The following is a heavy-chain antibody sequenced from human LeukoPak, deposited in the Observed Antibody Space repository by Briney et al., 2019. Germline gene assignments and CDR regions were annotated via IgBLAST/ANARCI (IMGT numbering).Heavy chain of an antibody. Sequence: TGGSLRLSCAVSGLTFSNHAMTWVRQAPGKGLEWVSSISDSGGSTYYAASVKGRFTISRDNSKNTLYLQMNSLRAEDTAVYYCAKAPSGYDWSPFDYWGQGTLVTVPS. CDR2: ISDSGGST. V-gene: IGHV3-23*01. D-gene: IGHD5-12*01. J-gene: IGHJ4*02. CDR3: AKAPSGYDWSPFDY. CDR1: GLTFSNHA.